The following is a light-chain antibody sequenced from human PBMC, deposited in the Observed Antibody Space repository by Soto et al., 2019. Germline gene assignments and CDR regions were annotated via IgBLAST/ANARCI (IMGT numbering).Light chain of an antibody. J-gene: IGKJ5*01. CDR1: QGISSY. CDR3: QQRHSYPIT. CDR2: TAS. V-gene: IGKV1-9*01. Sequence: DIQLTQSPSFLSASVGDRVTITCRASQGISSYLAWYQQRPGKATNLLIHTASTLQSGVPPRFSGSGSGTEFTLTISSLQPEDFATYYCQQRHSYPITFGQGTRLQI.